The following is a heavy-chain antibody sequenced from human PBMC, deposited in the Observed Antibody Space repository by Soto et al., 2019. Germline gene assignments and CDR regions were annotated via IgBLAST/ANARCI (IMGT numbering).Heavy chain of an antibody. V-gene: IGHV5-51*01. D-gene: IGHD6-6*01. Sequence: GESLKISCKGSGYSFTSYWIGWVRQMPGEGLEWLGIIYPGDSDTRYSPSFEGQVTISADKSLTTAYLQWSSLKASDTAMYYCARPSYSSSRYYGMDVWGLGTTVTVSS. CDR3: ARPSYSSSRYYGMDV. CDR1: GYSFTSYW. CDR2: IYPGDSDT. J-gene: IGHJ6*02.